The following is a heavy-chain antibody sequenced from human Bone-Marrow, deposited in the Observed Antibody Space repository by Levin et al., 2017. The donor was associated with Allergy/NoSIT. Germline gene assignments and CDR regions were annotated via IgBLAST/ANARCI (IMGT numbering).Heavy chain of an antibody. CDR2: ISYDGSNK. D-gene: IGHD4-17*01. Sequence: PGGSLRLSCAASGFTFSSYGMHWVRQAPGKGLEWVAVISYDGSNKYYADSVKGRFTISRDNSKNTLYLQMNSLRAEDTAVYYCAKPGLRSYFQHWGQGTLVTVSS. CDR1: GFTFSSYG. CDR3: AKPGLRSYFQH. J-gene: IGHJ1*01. V-gene: IGHV3-30*18.